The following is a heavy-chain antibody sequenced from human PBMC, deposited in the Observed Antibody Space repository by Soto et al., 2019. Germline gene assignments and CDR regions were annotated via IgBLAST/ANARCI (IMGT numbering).Heavy chain of an antibody. D-gene: IGHD2-15*01. J-gene: IGHJ5*02. CDR1: GGSISSYY. CDR3: ARGTPSPLIVRSSRGPWFDP. V-gene: IGHV4-59*08. CDR2: MYYGGRT. Sequence: SETLSLTCPVSGGSISSYYWSWIRQPPGKGLEWIGYMYYGGRTNYNPSLKSRVTISVDTSKMQVSLKLSSVTAADTAVYFCARGTPSPLIVRSSRGPWFDPWGQGTLVTVS.